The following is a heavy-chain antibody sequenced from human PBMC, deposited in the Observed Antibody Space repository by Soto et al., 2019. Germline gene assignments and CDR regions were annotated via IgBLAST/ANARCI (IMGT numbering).Heavy chain of an antibody. CDR1: GDSVSSNSAA. D-gene: IGHD3-9*01. CDR2: TYYRSKWYN. Sequence: PSETLSLTCVISGDSVSSNSAAWNWIRQSPSRGLEWLGRTYYRSKWYNDYAVSVKSRITINPDTSKNQFSLQLNSVTPEDTAVYYCARGVDWNYYYGMDVWGQGTTVTVSS. CDR3: ARGVDWNYYYGMDV. J-gene: IGHJ6*02. V-gene: IGHV6-1*01.